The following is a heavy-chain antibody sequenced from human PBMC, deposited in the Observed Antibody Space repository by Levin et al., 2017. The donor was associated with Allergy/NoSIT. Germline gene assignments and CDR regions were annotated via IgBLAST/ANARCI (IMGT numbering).Heavy chain of an antibody. V-gene: IGHV1-69*01. J-gene: IGHJ3*02. CDR3: ASTERYCSGGSCYSIWPDAFDI. D-gene: IGHD2-15*01. Sequence: VEKAPGQGLEWMGGIIPIFGTANYAQKFQGRVTITADESTSTAYMELSSLRSEDTAVYYCASTERYCSGGSCYSIWPDAFDIWGQGTMVTVSS. CDR2: IIPIFGTA.